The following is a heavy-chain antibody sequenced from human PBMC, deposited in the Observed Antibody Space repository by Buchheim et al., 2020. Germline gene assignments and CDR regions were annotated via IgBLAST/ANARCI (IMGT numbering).Heavy chain of an antibody. D-gene: IGHD2-2*03. CDR2: ISSSSSYI. CDR1: GFTFSSYS. Sequence: EVQLVESGGGLVKPGGSLRLSCAASGFTFSSYSMNWVRQAPGKGLEWVSSISSSSSYIYYADSVKGRFTISRDNAKNSLYLQMNSLRAEDTAVYYCARDKELSGYCSSTSCYGNWFDPWGQGTL. J-gene: IGHJ5*02. V-gene: IGHV3-21*01. CDR3: ARDKELSGYCSSTSCYGNWFDP.